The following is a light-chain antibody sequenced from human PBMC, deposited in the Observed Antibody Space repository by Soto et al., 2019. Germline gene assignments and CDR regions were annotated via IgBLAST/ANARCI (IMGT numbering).Light chain of an antibody. CDR2: DAS. CDR1: QSVSRY. V-gene: IGKV3-11*01. CDR3: QQRTDWPIT. Sequence: EIVLTQSPATLSLSPGERATLSCRASQSVSRYLAWYQQKPGQAPRLLINDASNRATGFPASFSGIVSGTDFTLTFSSLEPEDFAVYYCQQRTDWPITLGGGT. J-gene: IGKJ4*01.